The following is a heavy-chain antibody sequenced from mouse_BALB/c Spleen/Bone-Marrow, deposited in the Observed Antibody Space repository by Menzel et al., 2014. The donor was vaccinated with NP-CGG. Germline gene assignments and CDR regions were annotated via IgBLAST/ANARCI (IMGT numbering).Heavy chain of an antibody. J-gene: IGHJ2*01. CDR2: ISSGGSYT. CDR3: ARRRDYDYFDY. CDR1: GFTFSSYG. V-gene: IGHV5-6*02. D-gene: IGHD2-4*01. Sequence: DVKLVESGGDLVEPGGSLKLSCAASGFTFSSYGMSWVRQIPDKRLEWVATISSGGSYTFYPDSVKGRFTISRDNAKNTLNLQMTSLKSEDTAMYYCARRRDYDYFDYWGQGTTLTVSS.